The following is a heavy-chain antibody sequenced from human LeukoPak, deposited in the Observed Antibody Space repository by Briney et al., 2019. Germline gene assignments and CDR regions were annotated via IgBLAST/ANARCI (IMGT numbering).Heavy chain of an antibody. CDR1: GFTFSSSA. Sequence: PGGSLRLSCAASGFTFSSSAMSWVRQAPGKGLEWVSAISNNGGYTYYADSVKGRFTISRDNSKNTLYLQMNSLRAEDTAVYYCAKSERVLIDWFDPWGQGTLVTVSS. CDR3: AKSERVLIDWFDP. J-gene: IGHJ5*02. CDR2: ISNNGGYT. V-gene: IGHV3-23*01.